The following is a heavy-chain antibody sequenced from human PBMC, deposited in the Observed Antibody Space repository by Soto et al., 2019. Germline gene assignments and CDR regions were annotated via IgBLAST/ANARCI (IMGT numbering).Heavy chain of an antibody. CDR1: GDSVSSNSAA. CDR3: ARHVIRYFDWPQGGMDV. CDR2: TYYRSKWYN. Sequence: SQTLSLTCAISGDSVSSNSAARNWIRQSPSRGLEWLGRTYYRSKWYNDYAVSVKSRITINPDTSKNQFSLQLNSVTPEDTAVYYCARHVIRYFDWPQGGMDVWGQGATVTVSS. D-gene: IGHD3-9*01. J-gene: IGHJ6*02. V-gene: IGHV6-1*01.